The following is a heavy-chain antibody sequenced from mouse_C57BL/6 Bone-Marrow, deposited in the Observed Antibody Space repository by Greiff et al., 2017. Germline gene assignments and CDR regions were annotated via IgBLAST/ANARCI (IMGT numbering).Heavy chain of an antibody. V-gene: IGHV5-17*01. Sequence: EVKLVESGGGLVKPGGSLKLSCAASGFTFSDYGMHWVRQAPEKGLEWVAYISSGSSTIYYADTVKGRFTISRDNAKNTLFLQMTSLRSEDTAMYYCARPDDYAWFAYWGQGTLVTVSA. CDR2: ISSGSSTI. CDR1: GFTFSDYG. CDR3: ARPDDYAWFAY. D-gene: IGHD2-4*01. J-gene: IGHJ3*01.